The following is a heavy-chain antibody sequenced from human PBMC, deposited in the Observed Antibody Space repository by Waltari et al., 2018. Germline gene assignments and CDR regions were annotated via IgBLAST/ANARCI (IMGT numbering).Heavy chain of an antibody. CDR2: TYFRSKWSD. CDR1: GDSVSSYSSA. J-gene: IGHJ4*02. D-gene: IGHD2-15*01. Sequence: QVQLQQSGPGLVKPSQTLSLTCVISGDSVSSYSSAWNWIRQSPSRGFEWLGRTYFRSKWSDDYAVSVRGRLTINPDTSKNQFSLQLNSVTPEDTAVYYCARGVVANTYYFDYWGQGTLVTVSS. CDR3: ARGVVANTYYFDY. V-gene: IGHV6-1*01.